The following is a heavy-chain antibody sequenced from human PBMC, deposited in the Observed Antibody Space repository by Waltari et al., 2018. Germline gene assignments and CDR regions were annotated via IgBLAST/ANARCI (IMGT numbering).Heavy chain of an antibody. D-gene: IGHD3-3*01. CDR2: INAGNGNT. CDR3: ARDRITIPPLGMDV. Sequence: QVQLVQSGAEVKKPGASVKVSCKASGYPFTSYAMHWVRQAPGQRLEWMGWINAGNGNTKYSQKFQGRVTITRDTSASTAYMELSSLRSEDTAVYYCARDRITIPPLGMDVWGQGTTVTVSS. CDR1: GYPFTSYA. J-gene: IGHJ6*02. V-gene: IGHV1-3*01.